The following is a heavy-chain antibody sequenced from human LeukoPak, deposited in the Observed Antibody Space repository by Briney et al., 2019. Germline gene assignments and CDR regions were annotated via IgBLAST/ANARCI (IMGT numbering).Heavy chain of an antibody. J-gene: IGHJ3*02. CDR1: GFTFSSYS. Sequence: GGSLRLTCAASGFTFSSYSMNWVRQAPGKGLERISSSSSSSSYIYYADSVKGRFTISRDNAKNSLYLQMNSLRAEDTAVYYCARGRRYFDWLTPAAFDIWGQGTMVTVSS. CDR2: SSSSSSYI. V-gene: IGHV3-21*01. CDR3: ARGRRYFDWLTPAAFDI. D-gene: IGHD3-9*01.